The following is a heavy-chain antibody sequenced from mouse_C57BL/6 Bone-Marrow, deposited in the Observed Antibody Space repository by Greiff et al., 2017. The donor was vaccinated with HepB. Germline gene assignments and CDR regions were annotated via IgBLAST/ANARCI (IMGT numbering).Heavy chain of an antibody. J-gene: IGHJ3*01. Sequence: DVHLVESGGDLVKPGGSLKLSCAASGFTFSSYGMSWVRQTPDKRLEWVATISSGGSYTYYPGSVKGRFTISRDNAKNTLYLQMSSLKSEDTAMYYCARPGYVAWFAYWGQGTLVTVSA. V-gene: IGHV5-6*01. CDR2: ISSGGSYT. CDR3: ARPGYVAWFAY. D-gene: IGHD3-1*01. CDR1: GFTFSSYG.